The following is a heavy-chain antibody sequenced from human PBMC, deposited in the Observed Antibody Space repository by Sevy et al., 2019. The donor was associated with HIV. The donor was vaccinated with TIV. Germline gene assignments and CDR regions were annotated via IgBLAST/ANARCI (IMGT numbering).Heavy chain of an antibody. CDR1: GDSINNYY. Sequence: SETLSLTCSVSGDSINNYYWNWIRLSAGKGLEWVGRIYVSGSPNYSPSLQSRVTMSVDTSKNQLSLRLTSVTAADTAIYYCARDIGDYVFYYWGQGTLVTVSS. CDR3: ARDIGDYVFYY. CDR2: IYVSGSP. J-gene: IGHJ4*02. D-gene: IGHD4-17*01. V-gene: IGHV4-4*07.